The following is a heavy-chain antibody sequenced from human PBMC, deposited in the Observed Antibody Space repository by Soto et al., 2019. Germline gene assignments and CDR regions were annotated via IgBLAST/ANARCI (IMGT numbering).Heavy chain of an antibody. Sequence: GGSLRLSCAASGFTFSSYGMHWVRQAPGKGLEWVAVIWYDGSNKYYADSVKGRFTISRDNSKNTLYLQMNSLRAEDTAVYYCARDYRSPPYLRIAAAVDDWGQGTLVTVSS. CDR1: GFTFSSYG. V-gene: IGHV3-33*01. D-gene: IGHD6-13*01. CDR2: IWYDGSNK. CDR3: ARDYRSPPYLRIAAAVDD. J-gene: IGHJ4*02.